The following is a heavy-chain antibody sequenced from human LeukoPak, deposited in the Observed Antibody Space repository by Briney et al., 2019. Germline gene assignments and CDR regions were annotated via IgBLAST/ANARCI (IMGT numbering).Heavy chain of an antibody. CDR3: AKDILRYFDSSFDF. D-gene: IGHD3-9*01. J-gene: IGHJ4*02. Sequence: PGGSLRLSCAASGFAFSTYAMNWVRQAPGKGLEWVSTISGSDGSTYYADSVKGRFTISRDNYKNTLHLQMNSLRAEDTAVYYCAKDILRYFDSSFDFWGQGTLVTVSS. CDR2: ISGSDGST. V-gene: IGHV3-23*01. CDR1: GFAFSTYA.